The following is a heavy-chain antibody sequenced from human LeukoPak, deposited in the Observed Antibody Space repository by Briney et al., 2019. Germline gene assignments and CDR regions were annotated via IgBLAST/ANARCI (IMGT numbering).Heavy chain of an antibody. D-gene: IGHD3-22*01. Sequence: GGSLRLSCAASGFTFSSYAMSWVRQAPGKGLEWVSCISITGSAIYYADSVKGRFTISRDNAKNALYLQMNTLRAEDTAVYYCARDSPYYYDNSGPIAGWGQGTLVTVSS. CDR3: ARDSPYYYDNSGPIAG. V-gene: IGHV3-48*04. J-gene: IGHJ4*02. CDR1: GFTFSSYA. CDR2: ISITGSAI.